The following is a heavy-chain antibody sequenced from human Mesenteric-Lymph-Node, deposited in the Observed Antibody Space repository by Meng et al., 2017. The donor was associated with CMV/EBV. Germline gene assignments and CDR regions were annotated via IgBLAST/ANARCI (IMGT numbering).Heavy chain of an antibody. J-gene: IGHJ4*02. Sequence: SLIIPRAASGFTYRSYGMDWDRQARGKGLEWVADIKQDGSEKHYVDSVKGRFTISRDNANNSLYLQMNSLRAEDTAVYYCARNPVTNRRGSHFDYWGQGTLVTVSS. V-gene: IGHV3-7*01. D-gene: IGHD4-17*01. CDR2: IKQDGSEK. CDR3: ARNPVTNRRGSHFDY. CDR1: GFTYRSYG.